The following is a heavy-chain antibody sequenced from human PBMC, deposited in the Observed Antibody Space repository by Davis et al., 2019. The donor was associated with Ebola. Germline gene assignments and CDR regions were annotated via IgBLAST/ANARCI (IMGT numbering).Heavy chain of an antibody. V-gene: IGHV3-7*01. Sequence: GESLKISCAASGFTFSSYWMSWVRQAPGKGLEWVANIKQDGSEKYYVDSVKGRFTISRDNAKNSLYLQMNSLRAEDTAVYYCAYAAGYYYYGMDVWGQGTTVTVSS. D-gene: IGHD2-2*01. CDR2: IKQDGSEK. J-gene: IGHJ6*02. CDR3: AYAAGYYYYGMDV. CDR1: GFTFSSYW.